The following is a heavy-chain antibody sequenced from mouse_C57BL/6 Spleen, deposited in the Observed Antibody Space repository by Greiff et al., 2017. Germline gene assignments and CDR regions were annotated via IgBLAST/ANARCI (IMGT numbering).Heavy chain of an antibody. CDR3: VPYGDYGWFAY. Sequence: VQLQQSGAELVRPGASVTLSCKASGYTFTDYEMHWVKQTPVHGLEWIGSIDPETGGTASNQKFKGKAILTADKSSSTAYLELRSLTSEDSAVYYCVPYGDYGWFAYWGQGTLVTVSA. CDR1: GYTFTDYE. D-gene: IGHD2-4*01. J-gene: IGHJ3*01. CDR2: IDPETGGT. V-gene: IGHV1-15*01.